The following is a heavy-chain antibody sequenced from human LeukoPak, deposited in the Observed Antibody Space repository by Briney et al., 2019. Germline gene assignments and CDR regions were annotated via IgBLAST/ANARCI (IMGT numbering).Heavy chain of an antibody. V-gene: IGHV1-2*02. CDR3: ARGGDYGGNSGMCIY. CDR1: GYTFTGYY. CDR2: INPNRGVT. J-gene: IGHJ4*02. Sequence: ASVKVSCKASGYTFTGYYMHWVRQAPGQGLEWMGWINPNRGVTNYAQKFQGRVTMTRDTSISTAYMELSRLRSDDTAVYYCARGGDYGGNSGMCIYWGQGTLVTVSS. D-gene: IGHD4-23*01.